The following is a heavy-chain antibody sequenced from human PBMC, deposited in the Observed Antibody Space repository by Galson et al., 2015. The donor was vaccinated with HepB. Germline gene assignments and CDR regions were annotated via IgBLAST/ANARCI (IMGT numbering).Heavy chain of an antibody. Sequence: SVKVSCKASGYTFTNYYMYWVRQAPGQGLEWMGTINPSGGSTSYAQKFQGRVTLTRDTSTSTVYMELSSLRSEDTAVHYCARASSMTAPFDCWGQGTLVTVSS. CDR3: ARASSMTAPFDC. D-gene: IGHD3-10*01. V-gene: IGHV1-46*01. J-gene: IGHJ4*02. CDR2: INPSGGST. CDR1: GYTFTNYY.